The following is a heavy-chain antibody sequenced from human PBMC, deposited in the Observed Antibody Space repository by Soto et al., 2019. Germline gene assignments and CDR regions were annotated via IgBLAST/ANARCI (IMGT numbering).Heavy chain of an antibody. CDR1: GYTFSTIG. CDR3: ASDLDGSGSYYTNY. CDR2: ISPHKDDT. J-gene: IGHJ4*02. Sequence: QVQLVQSGAEVKKPGASVTVSCKTSGYTFSTIGISWVRQAPGQGLEWMGWISPHKDDTYYAQRLQGRVTMTTDTSTSTAHMELRSLRSDDTAVYFCASDLDGSGSYYTNYWGQGTLVTVSS. V-gene: IGHV1-18*01. D-gene: IGHD3-10*01.